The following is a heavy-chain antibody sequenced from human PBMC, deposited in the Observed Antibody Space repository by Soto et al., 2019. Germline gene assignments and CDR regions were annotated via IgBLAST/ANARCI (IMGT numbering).Heavy chain of an antibody. V-gene: IGHV4-39*01. CDR2: IYYSGST. CDR3: ARHRYIFTGMRDAYGDYASIGWFDP. D-gene: IGHD4-17*01. CDR1: GGSISSSSYY. J-gene: IGHJ5*02. Sequence: SETLSLTCTVSGGSISSSSYYWGWIRQPPGKGLEWIGSIYYSGSTYYNPSLKSRVTISVDTSKNQFSLKLSSVTAADTAVYYCARHRYIFTGMRDAYGDYASIGWFDPWGQGTLVTVSS.